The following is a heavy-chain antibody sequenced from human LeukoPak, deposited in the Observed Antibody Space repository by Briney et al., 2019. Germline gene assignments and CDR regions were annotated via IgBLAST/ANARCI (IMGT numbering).Heavy chain of an antibody. Sequence: GGSLRLSCAASGFTFSSYAMSWVRQAPGKGLEWVSSISGSGSSTYFADSVKGRFTISRDNSKTTLYLQMNSRRAEDTAVYYRGKGFFQDRRCYFPIGFWGQGNLV. CDR1: GFTFSSYA. CDR2: ISGSGSST. CDR3: GKGFFQDRRCYFPIGF. V-gene: IGHV3-23*01. J-gene: IGHJ4*02. D-gene: IGHD3-22*01.